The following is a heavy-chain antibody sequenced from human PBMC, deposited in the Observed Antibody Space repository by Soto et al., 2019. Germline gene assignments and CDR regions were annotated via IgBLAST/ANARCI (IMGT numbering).Heavy chain of an antibody. J-gene: IGHJ6*02. CDR3: AIQMATIRQYYYYYGMDV. V-gene: IGHV1-69*13. CDR2: IIPIFGTA. D-gene: IGHD5-12*01. CDR1: GGTFSSYA. Sequence: SVKVSCKASGGTFSSYAISWVRQAPGQGLEWMGGIIPIFGTANYAQKFQGRVTITADESTSTAYMELSSLRSEDTAVYYCAIQMATIRQYYYYYGMDVWGQGTTVTVSS.